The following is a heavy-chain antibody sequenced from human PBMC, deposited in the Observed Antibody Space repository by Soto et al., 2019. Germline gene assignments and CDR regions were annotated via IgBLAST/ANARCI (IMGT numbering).Heavy chain of an antibody. J-gene: IGHJ4*02. CDR2: ISSGAITI. Sequence: PGGSLRLSCAASGFTFSDYYMNWIRQAPGKGLEWVSYISSGAITIYYADSVKGRFTISRDNAKNSLYLQMNSLRAEDTAVYYCAGQYSSSSVEFWGQGTLVTRLL. CDR3: AGQYSSSSVEF. CDR1: GFTFSDYY. V-gene: IGHV3-11*01. D-gene: IGHD6-6*01.